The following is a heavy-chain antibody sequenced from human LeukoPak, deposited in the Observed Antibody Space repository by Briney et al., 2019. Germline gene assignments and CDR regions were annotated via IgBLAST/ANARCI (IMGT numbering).Heavy chain of an antibody. CDR2: ISSSSSYI. J-gene: IGHJ4*02. CDR1: GFTFSSYS. CDR3: ARGGQWELPYYFDY. Sequence: GGSLRLSRAASGFTFSSYSMNWVRQAPGKGLEWVSSISSSSSYIYYADSVKGRSTISRDNAKNSLYLQMNSLRAEDTAVYYCARGGQWELPYYFDYWGQGTLVTVSS. D-gene: IGHD1-26*01. V-gene: IGHV3-21*01.